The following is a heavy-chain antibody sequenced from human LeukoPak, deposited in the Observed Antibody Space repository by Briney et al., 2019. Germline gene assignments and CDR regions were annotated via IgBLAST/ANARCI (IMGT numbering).Heavy chain of an antibody. V-gene: IGHV1-2*02. CDR1: GYTFSGFY. CDR3: ARDRLNYDILTGYYPSD. J-gene: IGHJ4*02. D-gene: IGHD3-9*01. Sequence: GASVKVSCKASGYTFSGFYIHWVRQAPGQGLEWMGWINPNSGVTNYAQKLQGRVTITRDTSIDTAYMQLSRLRSDDTAVYYCARDRLNYDILTGYYPSDWGQGTLVTVSS. CDR2: INPNSGVT.